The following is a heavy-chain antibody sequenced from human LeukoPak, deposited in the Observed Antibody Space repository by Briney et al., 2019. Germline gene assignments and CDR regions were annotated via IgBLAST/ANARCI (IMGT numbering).Heavy chain of an antibody. CDR2: IYYSGST. Sequence: SETLSLTCTVSGGSIRSSSYYWGWIRQPPGTGLEWIGSIYYSGSTYYSPSLKSRVTISVDTSKNQFSLKLSSVTAADTAVYYCARHRKDGRYSHAFDIWGQGTMVTVSS. D-gene: IGHD5-18*01. V-gene: IGHV4-39*01. CDR1: GGSIRSSSYY. J-gene: IGHJ3*02. CDR3: ARHRKDGRYSHAFDI.